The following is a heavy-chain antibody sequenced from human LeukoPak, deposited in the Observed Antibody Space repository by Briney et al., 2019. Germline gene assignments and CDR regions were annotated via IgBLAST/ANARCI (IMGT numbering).Heavy chain of an antibody. J-gene: IGHJ4*02. CDR2: ISGRAGST. Sequence: GGSLRLSCAASGFTFTSYALHWVRQAPGKGLEWVSAISGRAGSTYHADSVQGRFTISRDNSRITLYLQMNGLRAEDTAVYFCARDAGIEVTGYYFDYWGRGTLVTVSS. CDR3: ARDAGIEVTGYYFDY. V-gene: IGHV3-23*01. D-gene: IGHD3-9*01. CDR1: GFTFTSYA.